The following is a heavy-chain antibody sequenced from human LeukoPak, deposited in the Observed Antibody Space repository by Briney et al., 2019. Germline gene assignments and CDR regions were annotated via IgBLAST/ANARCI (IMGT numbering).Heavy chain of an antibody. CDR3: AKERYSSGWYAYMDV. CDR1: GFTFSSYA. J-gene: IGHJ6*04. CDR2: ISGSGDNK. Sequence: GGSLRLSCAASGFTFSSYAMNWVRQAPGKGLELVSAISGSGDNKYYADSGKGRFTITRDNSKNTLYLQMDSLRAEDTAVYYCAKERYSSGWYAYMDVWGKGTTVTVSS. D-gene: IGHD6-19*01. V-gene: IGHV3-23*01.